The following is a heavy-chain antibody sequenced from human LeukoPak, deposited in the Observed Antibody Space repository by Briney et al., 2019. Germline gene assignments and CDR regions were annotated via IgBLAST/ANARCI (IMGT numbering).Heavy chain of an antibody. V-gene: IGHV3-21*01. CDR3: AGGRYFDWLEYYYYYYGMDV. Sequence: GGSLRLSCAASGFTFSSYSMNWVRQAPGKGLEWVSSISSSSSYIYYADSVKGRFTISRDNAKNSLYLQMNSLRAEDTVVYYCAGGRYFDWLEYYYYYYGMDVWGQGTTVTVSS. J-gene: IGHJ6*02. CDR2: ISSSSSYI. CDR1: GFTFSSYS. D-gene: IGHD3-9*01.